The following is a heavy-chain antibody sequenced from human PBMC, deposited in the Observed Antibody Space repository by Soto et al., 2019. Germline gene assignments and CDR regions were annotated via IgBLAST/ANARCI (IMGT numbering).Heavy chain of an antibody. Sequence: EVQLVDSGGGLVQPGGSLRVSCVASGFTFSSYALNWVRQAPGKGLEWVSYISVGGGSIFYADSVKGRFTISRGDATNSLYLKMNSLRDDDTAVYYCVRDHRWAFDFWGQGTMVTVSS. CDR2: ISVGGGSI. CDR1: GFTFSSYA. J-gene: IGHJ3*01. V-gene: IGHV3-48*02. CDR3: VRDHRWAFDF. D-gene: IGHD2-15*01.